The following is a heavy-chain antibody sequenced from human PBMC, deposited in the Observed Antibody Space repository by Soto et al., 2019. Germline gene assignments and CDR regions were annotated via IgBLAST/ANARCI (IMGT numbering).Heavy chain of an antibody. Sequence: EVQVLESGGGLVQPGGSLRLSCAASGFTFSYYAMSWVRQAPGRGLEWVSAITGSGGSTYYADSVKGRFTITRDNSKNMLYLQMDSLRAEDTAIYYCVKDDWNKWCQGTLVTVSS. V-gene: IGHV3-23*01. D-gene: IGHD1-1*01. J-gene: IGHJ4*02. CDR2: ITGSGGST. CDR1: GFTFSYYA. CDR3: VKDDWNK.